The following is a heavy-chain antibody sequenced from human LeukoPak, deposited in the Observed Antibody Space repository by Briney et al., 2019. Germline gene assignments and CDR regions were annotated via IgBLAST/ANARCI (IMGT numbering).Heavy chain of an antibody. CDR2: ISWNSGSI. J-gene: IGHJ4*02. D-gene: IGHD6-6*01. CDR1: GFTFEDYA. CDR3: AKGGYSSSSPIDY. Sequence: PGRSLRLSCAASGFTFEDYAMHWVRQAPGKGLEWVSGISWNSGSIGYADSVKGRFTISRDNAKNSLYLQMNSLRAEDTALYYCAKGGYSSSSPIDYWGQGTLVTVSS. V-gene: IGHV3-9*01.